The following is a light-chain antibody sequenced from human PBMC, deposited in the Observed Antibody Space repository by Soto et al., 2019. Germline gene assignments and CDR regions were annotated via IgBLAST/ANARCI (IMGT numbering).Light chain of an antibody. CDR2: DAS. V-gene: IGKV1-33*01. CDR1: QDISNY. J-gene: IGKJ3*01. Sequence: DIRMTQSPSSLSASVGDRVTITCQASQDISNYLNWYQQKPGKAPKLLIYDASNLETGVPSRFSGSGSGTDFTFTISSLQPEDIATYYCQQYDNLPFTLGPGTKVDIK. CDR3: QQYDNLPFT.